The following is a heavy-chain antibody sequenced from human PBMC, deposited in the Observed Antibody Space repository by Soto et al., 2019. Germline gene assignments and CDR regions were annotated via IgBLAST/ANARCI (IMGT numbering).Heavy chain of an antibody. CDR2: IYPGDSDT. CDR3: ARRIFGVVIPNYFDY. D-gene: IGHD3-3*01. J-gene: IGHJ4*02. CDR1: GYSFTNYW. Sequence: PGESLKISCKGSGYSFTNYWIGWVRQMPGKGLEWMGHIYPGDSDTRYSPTFQGQVTISADKSISTAYLEWSSLKASDTAMYYCARRIFGVVIPNYFDYWGQGTQVTVSS. V-gene: IGHV5-51*01.